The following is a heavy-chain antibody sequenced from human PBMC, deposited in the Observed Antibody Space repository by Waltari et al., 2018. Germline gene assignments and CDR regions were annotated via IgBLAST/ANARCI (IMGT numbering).Heavy chain of an antibody. V-gene: IGHV1-18*01. CDR1: GYTFTSYG. CDR2: ISAYNGNT. CDR3: ARDRATGGGYYFDY. D-gene: IGHD3-16*01. J-gene: IGHJ4*02. Sequence: QVQLVQSGAEVKKPGASVTVSCKASGYTFTSYGISWVRQAPAQGLEWMGWISAYNGNTNYEQKLQGRVNMTTDTSTSTAYMELRSRRSDDTAVDYCARDRATGGGYYFDYGGQGTLVTVSS.